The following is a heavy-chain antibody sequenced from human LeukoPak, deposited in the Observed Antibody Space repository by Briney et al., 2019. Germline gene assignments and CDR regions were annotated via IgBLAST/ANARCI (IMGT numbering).Heavy chain of an antibody. CDR1: GFTFSSYA. Sequence: HAGGPLRLSCAASGFTFSSYAMSWVRQAPGKGLEWVSTISGSGTTTYYADSVKGRFTISRDNTKNTMYLQMNSLRAEDTAVYYCTKRPVVVITTPYFDYWGQGTLVTVSS. V-gene: IGHV3-23*01. CDR3: TKRPVVVITTPYFDY. CDR2: ISGSGTTT. D-gene: IGHD3-22*01. J-gene: IGHJ4*02.